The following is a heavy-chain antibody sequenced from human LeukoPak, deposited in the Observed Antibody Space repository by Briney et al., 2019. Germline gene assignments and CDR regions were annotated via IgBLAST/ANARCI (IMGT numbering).Heavy chain of an antibody. V-gene: IGHV3-74*01. D-gene: IGHD7-27*01. CDR2: INSGGSGT. J-gene: IGHJ4*01. Sequence: PGGSLRLSCAASGFNFASNWMHWVRQTPGKGLTWVSRINSGGSGTSYAGSVEGRFTISRDNAKNTLYLQMNNLRAEDTAMYYCTSSLGPLTEYWGQGTLVTVSS. CDR3: TSSLGPLTEY. CDR1: GFNFASNW.